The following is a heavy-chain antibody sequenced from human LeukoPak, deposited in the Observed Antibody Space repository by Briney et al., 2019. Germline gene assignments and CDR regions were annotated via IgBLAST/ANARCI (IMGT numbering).Heavy chain of an antibody. J-gene: IGHJ4*02. Sequence: GGSLRLSCAASGFTFDDYGMSWVRQAPGKGLEWVSGINWNGGSTGYADSVKGRFTISRDNAKNSLYLQMNSLRAEDTAVYYCAKDPRRYSRTGGYFDYWGQGTLVTVSS. D-gene: IGHD6-13*01. CDR1: GFTFDDYG. V-gene: IGHV3-20*04. CDR3: AKDPRRYSRTGGYFDY. CDR2: INWNGGST.